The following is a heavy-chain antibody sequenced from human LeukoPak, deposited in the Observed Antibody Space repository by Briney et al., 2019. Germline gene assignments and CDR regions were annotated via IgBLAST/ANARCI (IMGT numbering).Heavy chain of an antibody. V-gene: IGHV4-38-2*02. CDR2: IYHSGST. D-gene: IGHD3-9*01. CDR1: GYSISSGYY. J-gene: IGHJ4*02. CDR3: ARAGYYDILTADY. Sequence: SETLSLTCTVSGYSISSGYYWGWIRQPPGKGLEWIGSIYHSGSTYYNPSLKSRVTISVDTSKNQFSLRLRSVTAADTAVYYCARAGYYDILTADYWGQGTLVTISS.